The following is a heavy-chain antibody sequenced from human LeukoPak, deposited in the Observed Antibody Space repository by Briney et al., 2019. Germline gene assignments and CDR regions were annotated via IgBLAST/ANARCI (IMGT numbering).Heavy chain of an antibody. CDR3: ARNAIAAAGTLVDY. CDR1: GYTFTSNY. J-gene: IGHJ4*02. Sequence: ASVKVSCKAFGYTFTSNYMHWVRQAPGQGLEWMGWINPNSGGTNYAQKFQGRVTMTRDTSISTAYMELSRLRSDDTAVYYCARNAIAAAGTLVDYWGQGTLVTVSS. V-gene: IGHV1-2*02. CDR2: INPNSGGT. D-gene: IGHD6-13*01.